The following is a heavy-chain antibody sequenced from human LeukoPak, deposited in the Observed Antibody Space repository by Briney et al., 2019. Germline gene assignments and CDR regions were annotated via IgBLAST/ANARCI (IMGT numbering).Heavy chain of an antibody. CDR3: ARGAIAVADPHFDY. V-gene: IGHV4-61*08. D-gene: IGHD6-19*01. CDR1: GGSITTSDNY. Sequence: SETLSLTCIVSGGSITTSDNYWSWIRQPPGKGLEWIGYIYYSGSTNYNPSLKSRVTISVDTSKNQFSLKLSSVTAADTAVYYCARGAIAVADPHFDYWGQGTLVTVFS. J-gene: IGHJ4*02. CDR2: IYYSGST.